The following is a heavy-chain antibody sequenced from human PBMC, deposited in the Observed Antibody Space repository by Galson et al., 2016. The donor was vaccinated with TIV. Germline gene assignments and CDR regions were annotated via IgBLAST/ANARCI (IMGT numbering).Heavy chain of an antibody. Sequence: SLRLSCAASGFIVSSNYMTWVRQAPGKGLEWVSLIYSGGSTRYADSVKGRFTISRDNSKNTVYLQMNSLRAEDTAVYYCARDRRHCGNECYLYYYYGMDVWGQGTTVTVSS. J-gene: IGHJ6*02. V-gene: IGHV3-66*02. CDR2: IYSGGST. CDR3: ARDRRHCGNECYLYYYYGMDV. CDR1: GFIVSSNY. D-gene: IGHD2-21*01.